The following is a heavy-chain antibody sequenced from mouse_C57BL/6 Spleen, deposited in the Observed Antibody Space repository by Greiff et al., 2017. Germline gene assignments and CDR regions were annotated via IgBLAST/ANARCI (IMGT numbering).Heavy chain of an antibody. V-gene: IGHV1-55*01. CDR3: ARGLGTFYYAMDD. CDR2: IYPGSGST. CDR1: GYTFTSYW. Sequence: VQLQQPGAELVKPGASVKMSCKASGYTFTSYWITWVKQRPGQGLEWIGDIYPGSGSTNYNEKFKSKATLTVDTSSSTAYMQLSSLTSEDSAVYYCARGLGTFYYAMDDWGQGTSVTVSS. J-gene: IGHJ4*01. D-gene: IGHD4-1*01.